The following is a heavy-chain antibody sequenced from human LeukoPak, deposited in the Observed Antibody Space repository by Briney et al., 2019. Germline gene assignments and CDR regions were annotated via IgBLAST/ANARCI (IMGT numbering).Heavy chain of an antibody. D-gene: IGHD3-10*02. CDR2: IYYTGNT. J-gene: IGHJ4*02. Sequence: SETLSLTCSVSGGSTSDYYWNWIRQPAGQGLEWLGRIYYTGNTDYNLSLESRLTMSFDTAKKQFSLKVTSVTAADTAVYYCARGGTLFTYFDSWGQGTLVTVSS. CDR1: GGSTSDYY. V-gene: IGHV4-4*07. CDR3: ARGGTLFTYFDS.